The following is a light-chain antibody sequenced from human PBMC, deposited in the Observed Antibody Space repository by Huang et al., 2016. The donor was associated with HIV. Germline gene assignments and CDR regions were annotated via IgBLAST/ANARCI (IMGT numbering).Light chain of an antibody. Sequence: DIVMTQSPLSLPVTPGEPASISCRSSQSILHSNGYNYLDWYLQKPGQSPQLLIYLGSNRASGVPDRLSGSGSGTDFTLKISRVEAEDVGVYYCMQALQTPAFGQGTKVEIK. J-gene: IGKJ1*01. CDR1: QSILHSNGYNY. V-gene: IGKV2-28*01. CDR3: MQALQTPA. CDR2: LGS.